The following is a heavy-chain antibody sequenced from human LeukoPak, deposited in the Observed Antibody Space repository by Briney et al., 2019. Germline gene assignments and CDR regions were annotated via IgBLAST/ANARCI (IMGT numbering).Heavy chain of an antibody. CDR3: ARLRDCGNLFFYFYMDV. CDR1: GVSTGSQNYY. D-gene: IGHD2-21*02. Sequence: SETLSLSCSVSGVSTGSQNYYWAWIRQPPGKGLEWIGNIYHTGSAYYSAALKSRVTISIDTSKDHFSLRLTSLTAADTAVYYCARLRDCGNLFFYFYMDVWGKGATVTVSS. V-gene: IGHV4-39*02. CDR2: IYHTGSA. J-gene: IGHJ6*03.